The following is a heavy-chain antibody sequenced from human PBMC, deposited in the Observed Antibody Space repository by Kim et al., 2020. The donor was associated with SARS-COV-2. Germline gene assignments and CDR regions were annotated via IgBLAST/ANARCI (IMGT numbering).Heavy chain of an antibody. J-gene: IGHJ4*02. CDR1: GFTFSSYG. V-gene: IGHV3-33*01. CDR3: ARVLYCGGDCYSLDY. Sequence: GGSLRLSCAASGFTFSSYGMHWVRQAPGKGLEWVAVIWYDGSNKYYADSVKGRFTISRDNSKNTLYLQMNSLRAEDTAVYYCARVLYCGGDCYSLDYWGQGTLVTVSS. CDR2: IWYDGSNK. D-gene: IGHD2-21*02.